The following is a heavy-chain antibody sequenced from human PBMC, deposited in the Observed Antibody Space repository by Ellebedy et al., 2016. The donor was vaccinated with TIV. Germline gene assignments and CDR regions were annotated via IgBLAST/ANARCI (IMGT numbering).Heavy chain of an antibody. J-gene: IGHJ4*02. CDR3: ARAEQWLALYYFDY. CDR1: GYTFTIYG. V-gene: IGHV1-18*04. D-gene: IGHD6-19*01. CDR2: ISAYNGNT. Sequence: AASVKVSCKASGYTFTIYGINWVRQDPGQGLEWMGWISAYNGNTNYAQKLQGRVTMTTDTSTSTAYMELRSLRSDDTAMYYCARAEQWLALYYFDYWGQGTLVTVSS.